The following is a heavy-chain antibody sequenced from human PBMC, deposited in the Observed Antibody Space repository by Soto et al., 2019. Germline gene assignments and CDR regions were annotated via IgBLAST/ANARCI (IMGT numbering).Heavy chain of an antibody. CDR3: ARIRGRYFDWEFDY. Sequence: SETLSLTCTVSGGSISSGDYYWSWIRQPPGKGLEWIGYIYYSGSTYYNPSLKSRVTISVDTSKNQFSLKLSSVTAADTAVYYCARIRGRYFDWEFDYWGQGTLVTVSS. V-gene: IGHV4-30-4*01. CDR2: IYYSGST. D-gene: IGHD3-9*01. CDR1: GGSISSGDYY. J-gene: IGHJ4*02.